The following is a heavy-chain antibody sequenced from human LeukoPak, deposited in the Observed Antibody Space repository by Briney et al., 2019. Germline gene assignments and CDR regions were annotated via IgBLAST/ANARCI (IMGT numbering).Heavy chain of an antibody. V-gene: IGHV3-30*04. CDR1: GGTFSSYA. CDR3: ARAVVAARFDY. Sequence: GASVKVSCKASGGTFSSYAMHWVRQAPGKGLEWVAVISYDGSNKYYADSVKGRFTISRDNSKNTLYLQMNSLRAEDTAVYYCARAVVAARFDYWGQGTLVTVSS. J-gene: IGHJ4*02. D-gene: IGHD2-15*01. CDR2: ISYDGSNK.